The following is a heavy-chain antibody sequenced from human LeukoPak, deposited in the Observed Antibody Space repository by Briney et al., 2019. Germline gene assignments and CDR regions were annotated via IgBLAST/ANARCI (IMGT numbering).Heavy chain of an antibody. CDR1: GGSISSGGYY. V-gene: IGHV4-30-2*05. Sequence: SETLSLTCTVSGGSISSGGYYWSWIRQPPGKGLEWIGYIYHSGSTYYNPSLKSRVTISVDTSKNQFSLKLSSVTAADTAVYYCASTGYYESSGYYYDYWGQGTLVTVSS. CDR2: IYHSGST. D-gene: IGHD3-22*01. CDR3: ASTGYYESSGYYYDY. J-gene: IGHJ4*02.